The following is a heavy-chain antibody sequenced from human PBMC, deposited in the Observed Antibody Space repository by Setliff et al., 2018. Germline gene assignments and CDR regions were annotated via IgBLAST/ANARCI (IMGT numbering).Heavy chain of an antibody. CDR2: IIPIFGTA. D-gene: IGHD3-3*01. CDR3: ARAGTTIFGVVTSPNYGMDV. J-gene: IGHJ6*02. CDR1: GGTFSSYA. V-gene: IGHV1-69*05. Sequence: SVKVSCKASGGTFSSYAISWVRQAPGQGLEWMGGIIPIFGTANYAQKFQGRVTITTDESTNTAYMELSSLRSEDTAVYYCARAGTTIFGVVTSPNYGMDVWGQGTTVTVSS.